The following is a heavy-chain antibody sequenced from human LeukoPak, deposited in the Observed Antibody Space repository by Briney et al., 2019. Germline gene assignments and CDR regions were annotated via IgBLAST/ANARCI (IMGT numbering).Heavy chain of an antibody. J-gene: IGHJ6*02. CDR2: IIPIFGTA. CDR1: GGTFSSYA. V-gene: IGHV1-69*13. CDR3: ARWVHGYCSSTSCYHYYYYGMDV. D-gene: IGHD2-2*01. Sequence: SVTVSCTASGGTFSSYAISWMRQAPGQGLEWMGGIIPIFGTANYAQKFQGRVTITADESTSTAYMELSSLRSEDTAVYYCARWVHGYCSSTSCYHYYYYGMDVWGQGTTVTVSS.